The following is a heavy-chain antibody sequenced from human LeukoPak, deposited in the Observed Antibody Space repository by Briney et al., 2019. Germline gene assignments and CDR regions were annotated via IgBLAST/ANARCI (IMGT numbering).Heavy chain of an antibody. D-gene: IGHD3-22*01. J-gene: IGHJ4*02. CDR3: ARLVTGDYYDSSGYLDY. CDR1: GFTFSNTW. CDR2: IYSGGST. V-gene: IGHV3-53*01. Sequence: GGSLRLSCAASGFTFSNTWMSWVRQAPGKGLEWVSVIYSGGSTYYADSVKGRFTISRDNSKNTLYLQMNSLRAEDTAVYYCARLVTGDYYDSSGYLDYWGQGTLVTVSS.